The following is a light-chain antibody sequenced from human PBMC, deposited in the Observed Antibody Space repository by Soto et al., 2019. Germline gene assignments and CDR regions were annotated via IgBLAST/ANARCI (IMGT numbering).Light chain of an antibody. V-gene: IGKV3-15*01. CDR2: GAS. J-gene: IGKJ4*01. Sequence: EIVMTQSPAILSVSPGDGATLFCRASQSISNNFLASYQHKPGQAPRLLIHGASTRATGVPARFSGSASETEFTLTISSLQSEDVAVYYCQQYSAWPLTFGGGTKVEI. CDR1: QSISNN. CDR3: QQYSAWPLT.